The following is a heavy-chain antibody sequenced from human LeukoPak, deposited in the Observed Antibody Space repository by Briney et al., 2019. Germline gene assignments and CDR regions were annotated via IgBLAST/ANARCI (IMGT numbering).Heavy chain of an antibody. CDR2: IRYDVSSI. D-gene: IGHD3-10*01. CDR3: AKGDDYGSGAMFDY. V-gene: IGHV3-30*02. J-gene: IGHJ4*02. CDR1: GFTFSSYG. Sequence: GGSLRLSCAASGFTFSSYGMHWVRQAPGKGLEWVTFIRYDVSSIYYADSVKGRFTTSRDNSKNTLYLQMNSLRAEDTAVYYCAKGDDYGSGAMFDYWGQGTLVTVSS.